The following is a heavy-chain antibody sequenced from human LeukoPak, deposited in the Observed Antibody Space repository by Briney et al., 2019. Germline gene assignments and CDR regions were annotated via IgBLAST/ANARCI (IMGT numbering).Heavy chain of an antibody. V-gene: IGHV3-23*01. CDR2: INDRSNFK. J-gene: IGHJ4*02. Sequence: PGGSLRLSCVASGFSFSDYAMSWVRQSPGQGLQWVSVINDRSNFKVYADSVRGRFIISRDNSKNTLYLQMNSLRAEDTAVYYCAKDLPPSSGWYGEFDYWGQGTLVTVSS. CDR3: AKDLPPSSGWYGEFDY. CDR1: GFSFSDYA. D-gene: IGHD6-19*01.